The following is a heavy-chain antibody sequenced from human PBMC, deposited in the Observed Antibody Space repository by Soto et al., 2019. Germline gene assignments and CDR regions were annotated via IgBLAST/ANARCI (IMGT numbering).Heavy chain of an antibody. CDR3: ARGMGTNTGARIYGMDV. CDR1: GGSIRTYY. V-gene: IGHV4-59*01. J-gene: IGHJ6*02. CDR2: RYYSGST. D-gene: IGHD2-2*01. Sequence: SETLSLTCTVSGGSIRTYYWSWIRQSPGKGLERIGHRYYSGSTNYNPSLKSRVTISVDTSKNQFSLNLNSVTAADTAVYYCARGMGTNTGARIYGMDVWGQGTAVTVSS.